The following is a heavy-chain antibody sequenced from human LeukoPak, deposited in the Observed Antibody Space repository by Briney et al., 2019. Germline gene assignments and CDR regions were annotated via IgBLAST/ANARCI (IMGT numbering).Heavy chain of an antibody. J-gene: IGHJ1*01. CDR2: RSDDGSAQ. Sequence: PGGSLRLSCIASGFTFNKYGMHWVRQAPGKGLEWVAVRSDDGSAQHYADSVRGRSTISRDNSKNTLSLQMNSLRPEDTAMYFCAKDRDPYSSGTWDSWGQGTLVIVSS. D-gene: IGHD3-22*01. V-gene: IGHV3-30*18. CDR3: AKDRDPYSSGTWDS. CDR1: GFTFNKYG.